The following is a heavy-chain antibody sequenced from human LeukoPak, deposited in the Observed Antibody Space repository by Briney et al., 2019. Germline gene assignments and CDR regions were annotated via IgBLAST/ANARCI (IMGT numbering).Heavy chain of an antibody. J-gene: IGHJ4*02. CDR1: GFTFSSYG. D-gene: IGHD5-12*01. V-gene: IGHV3-30*18. CDR2: ISYDGSNK. Sequence: PGGSLRLSCAASGFTFSSYGMHWVRQAPGKGLEWVAVISYDGSNKYYADSVKGRFTISRDNSKNTLYLQMNSLRAEDTAVYYCAKDPETAYDSTDLFDYWGQGTLVTVSS. CDR3: AKDPETAYDSTDLFDY.